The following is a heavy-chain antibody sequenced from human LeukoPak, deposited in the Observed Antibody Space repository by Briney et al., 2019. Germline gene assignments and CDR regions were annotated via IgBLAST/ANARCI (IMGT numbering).Heavy chain of an antibody. D-gene: IGHD3-10*01. V-gene: IGHV4-4*07. Sequence: SETLSLTCTISGGSISGSFWSWIRQPAGKGLEWIGRIATSGTINYNPSLKSRVTVSVDRSKNQFSLKLTSMSAADTAVYYCTRDGSKGSRGDAFDLWGHGTMVTVSS. J-gene: IGHJ3*01. CDR3: TRDGSKGSRGDAFDL. CDR1: GGSISGSF. CDR2: IATSGTI.